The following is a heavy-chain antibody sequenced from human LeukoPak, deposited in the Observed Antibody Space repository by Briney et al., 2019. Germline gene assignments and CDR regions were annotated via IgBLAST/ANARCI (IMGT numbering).Heavy chain of an antibody. Sequence: TGGSLRLSCAASGFTFSSYGMHWVRQAPGKGLEWVAVISYDGSNKYYADSVKGRFTISRDNSKNTLYLQVNSLRAEDTAVYYCAKDDGALSGSWIDYWGQGTLVTVSS. V-gene: IGHV3-30*18. D-gene: IGHD6-13*01. CDR1: GFTFSSYG. CDR2: ISYDGSNK. J-gene: IGHJ4*02. CDR3: AKDDGALSGSWIDY.